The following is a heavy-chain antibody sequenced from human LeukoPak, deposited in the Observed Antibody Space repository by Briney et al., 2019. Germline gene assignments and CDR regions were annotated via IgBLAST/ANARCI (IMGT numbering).Heavy chain of an antibody. CDR2: ISSSSSTI. CDR1: GFTFSSYN. CDR3: ARAAAGIYYYYYMDV. V-gene: IGHV3-48*01. J-gene: IGHJ6*03. D-gene: IGHD6-13*01. Sequence: GGSLRLSCAASGFTFSSYNMNWVRQAPGKGLEWVSYISSSSSTIYYADSVRGRFTISRDNAKNSLYLQMNSLRAEDTAVYYCARAAAGIYYYYYMDVWGKGTTVTVSS.